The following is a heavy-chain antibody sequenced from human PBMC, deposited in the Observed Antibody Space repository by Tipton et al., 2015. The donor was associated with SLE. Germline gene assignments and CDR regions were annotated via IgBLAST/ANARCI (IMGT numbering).Heavy chain of an antibody. J-gene: IGHJ6*02. V-gene: IGHV4-39*07. D-gene: IGHD2-2*01. Sequence: SLTCTISGDSIRGSTYYWGWIRQPPGKGLEWIGNINYTGNTYYNPSLKSRATVSVDTSKNQFSLRLNSVTAADTAVYYCARPSFYGMDVWGQGTTVTVSS. CDR3: ARPSFYGMDV. CDR1: GDSIRGSTYY. CDR2: INYTGNT.